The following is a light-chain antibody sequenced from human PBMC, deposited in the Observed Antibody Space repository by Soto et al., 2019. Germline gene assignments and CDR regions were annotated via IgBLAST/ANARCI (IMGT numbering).Light chain of an antibody. CDR3: FSYAGSSIWV. J-gene: IGLJ3*02. Sequence: QSVLTQPASVSGSPGQSITISCSGIRSDIGSYNNVAWYQQHPGKAPRVMIFGVTKLPSGISDRFFGSKSGSTASLTISGLQAEDEADYFCFSYAGSSIWVFGGGTKLTGL. CDR1: RSDIGSYNN. CDR2: GVT. V-gene: IGLV2-23*02.